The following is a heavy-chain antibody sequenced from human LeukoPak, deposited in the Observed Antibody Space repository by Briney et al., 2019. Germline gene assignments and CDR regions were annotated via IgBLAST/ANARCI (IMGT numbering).Heavy chain of an antibody. V-gene: IGHV1-2*02. CDR2: INPNSGGT. D-gene: IGHD2-2*01. CDR3: ARAFPGYCSSTSCYDADY. J-gene: IGHJ4*02. Sequence: ASVKVSCKASGYTFTGYYMHWGRQAPGQGREWMGWINPNSGGTNYAQKFQGRVTMTRDTSISTAYMELSRLRSDDTAVYYCARAFPGYCSSTSCYDADYWGQGTLVTVSS. CDR1: GYTFTGYY.